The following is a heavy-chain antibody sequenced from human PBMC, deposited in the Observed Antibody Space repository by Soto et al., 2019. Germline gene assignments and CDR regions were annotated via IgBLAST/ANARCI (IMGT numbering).Heavy chain of an antibody. V-gene: IGHV3-66*01. CDR1: GFTVSSNY. Sequence: PGGSLRLSCAASGFTVSSNYMSWVRQAPGKGLEWVSVIYSGGSTYYADSVKGRFTISRDNSKNTLYLQMNSLRAEDTAVYYCARELQQTAYNFDSWGQGTLVTVSS. CDR3: ARELQQTAYNFDS. D-gene: IGHD6-13*01. CDR2: IYSGGST. J-gene: IGHJ4*02.